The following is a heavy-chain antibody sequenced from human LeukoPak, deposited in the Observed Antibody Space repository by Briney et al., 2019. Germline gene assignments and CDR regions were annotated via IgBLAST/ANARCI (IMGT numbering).Heavy chain of an antibody. D-gene: IGHD5-12*01. CDR2: ISYDGSNK. Sequence: GRSLRLPCAASGFTFSSYAMHWVRQAPGKGLEWVAVISYDGSNKYYADSVKGRFTISRDNSKNTLYLQMNSLRAEDTAVYYCARVGGPYVATLWFDYWGQATLVTVSS. J-gene: IGHJ4*02. CDR1: GFTFSSYA. V-gene: IGHV3-30*04. CDR3: ARVGGPYVATLWFDY.